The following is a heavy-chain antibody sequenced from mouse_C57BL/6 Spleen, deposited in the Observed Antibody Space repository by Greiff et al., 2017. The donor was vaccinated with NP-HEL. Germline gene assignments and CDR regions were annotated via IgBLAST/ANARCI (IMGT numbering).Heavy chain of an antibody. CDR1: GYTFTSYW. CDR2: IDPSDSYT. D-gene: IGHD1-2*01. Sequence: QVQLKQPGAELVRPGTSVKLSCKASGYTFTSYWMHWVKQRPGQGLEWIGVIDPSDSYTNYNQKFKGKATLTVDTSSSTAYMQLSSLTSEDSAVYYCARRDYGPWFAYWGQGTLVTVSA. J-gene: IGHJ3*01. V-gene: IGHV1-59*01. CDR3: ARRDYGPWFAY.